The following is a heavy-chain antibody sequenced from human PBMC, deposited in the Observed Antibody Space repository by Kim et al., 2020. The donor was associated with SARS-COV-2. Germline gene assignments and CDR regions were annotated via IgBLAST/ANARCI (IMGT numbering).Heavy chain of an antibody. CDR1: GFTFGNYW. Sequence: GGSLRLSWVASGFTFGNYWMAWVRQAPGKGLERLTNINQDGTTRNSVDSVKGRFTISRDNAKNSVYLQLNSLRAEDAAMYYCARDVGTGRHDCWGQGTLV. D-gene: IGHD1-26*01. CDR3: ARDVGTGRHDC. CDR2: INQDGTTR. V-gene: IGHV3-7*01. J-gene: IGHJ4*02.